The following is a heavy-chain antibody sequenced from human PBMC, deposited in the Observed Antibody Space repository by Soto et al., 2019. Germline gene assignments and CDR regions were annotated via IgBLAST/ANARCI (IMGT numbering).Heavy chain of an antibody. J-gene: IGHJ6*02. CDR2: INHSGST. V-gene: IGHV4-34*01. CDR1: GGSFSGYY. Sequence: SETLSLTCAVYGGSFSGYYWSWIRQPPGKGLEWTGEINHSGSTNYNPSLKSRVTISVDTSKNQFSLKLSSVTAADTAVYYCARDELVLNYYYYYGMDVWGQGTTVTVSS. CDR3: ARDELVLNYYYYYGMDV. D-gene: IGHD6-13*01.